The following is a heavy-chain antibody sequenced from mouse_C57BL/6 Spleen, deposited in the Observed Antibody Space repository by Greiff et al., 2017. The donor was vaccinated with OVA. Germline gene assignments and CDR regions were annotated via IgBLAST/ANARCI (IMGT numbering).Heavy chain of an antibody. Sequence: VQLQQPGAELVKPGASVKMSCKASGYTFTSYWITWVKQRPGQGLEWIGDIYPGSGSTNYNEKFKSKATLTVDTSSSTAYMQLSSLTSEDSAVYYWARDAYRDYYGSSYEAYWGQGTLVTVSA. CDR2: IYPGSGST. V-gene: IGHV1-55*01. J-gene: IGHJ3*01. D-gene: IGHD1-1*01. CDR1: GYTFTSYW. CDR3: ARDAYRDYYGSSYEAY.